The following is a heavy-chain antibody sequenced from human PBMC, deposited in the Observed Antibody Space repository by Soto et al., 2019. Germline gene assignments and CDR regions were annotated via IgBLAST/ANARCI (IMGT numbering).Heavy chain of an antibody. CDR3: ASQHYYDSSGYYVVY. CDR2: IHYSGST. D-gene: IGHD3-22*01. Sequence: PSETLSLTCTVSAGSIRSYGWSWIRQPPGEGLEWIGNIHYSGSTYYDSSLKSRVTISVDTSKNQFSLKLSSVTAADTAVYYCASQHYYDSSGYYVVYWGQGTLVTVSS. V-gene: IGHV4-59*04. J-gene: IGHJ4*02. CDR1: AGSIRSYG.